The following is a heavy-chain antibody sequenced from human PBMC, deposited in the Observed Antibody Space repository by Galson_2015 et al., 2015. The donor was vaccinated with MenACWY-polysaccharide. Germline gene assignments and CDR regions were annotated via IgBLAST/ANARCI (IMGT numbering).Heavy chain of an antibody. V-gene: IGHV4-61*02. CDR1: GGSISSGSYY. Sequence: TLSLTCTVSGGSISSGSYYWSWIRQPAGKGLEWIGRIYTSGGTNYNPSLKSRVTLSVDTSKNQFSLRLSSVTAADTAVYYRARDVIVWGQGTLVTVSS. D-gene: IGHD2/OR15-2a*01. CDR2: IYTSGGT. CDR3: ARDVIV. J-gene: IGHJ4*02.